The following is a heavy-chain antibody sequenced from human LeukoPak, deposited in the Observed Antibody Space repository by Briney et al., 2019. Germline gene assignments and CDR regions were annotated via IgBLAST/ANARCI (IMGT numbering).Heavy chain of an antibody. D-gene: IGHD2-2*01. J-gene: IGHJ4*02. V-gene: IGHV3-23*01. CDR3: AREHGSTSSPDTIGVTYYFDY. CDR2: ISGSGGST. CDR1: GFTFSSYA. Sequence: GGSLRLSCAASGFTFSSYAMSWVRQAPGKGLEWVSAISGSGGSTYYADSVKGRFTISRDNSKNTLYLQMDSLRAEDTAVYYCAREHGSTSSPDTIGVTYYFDYWGQGTLVTVSS.